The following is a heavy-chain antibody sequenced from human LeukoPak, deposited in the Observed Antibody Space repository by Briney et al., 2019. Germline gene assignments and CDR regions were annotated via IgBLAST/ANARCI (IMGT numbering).Heavy chain of an antibody. Sequence: GSSVKVSCKASGGTFSSYAISWVRQAPGQGLEWMGRIIPILGIANYAQKFQGRVTITADKSTSTAYMELSRLRSDDTAVYYCAREVTRWLQEIHYWGQGTLVTVSS. CDR2: IIPILGIA. CDR1: GGTFSSYA. D-gene: IGHD5-24*01. V-gene: IGHV1-69*04. CDR3: AREVTRWLQEIHY. J-gene: IGHJ4*02.